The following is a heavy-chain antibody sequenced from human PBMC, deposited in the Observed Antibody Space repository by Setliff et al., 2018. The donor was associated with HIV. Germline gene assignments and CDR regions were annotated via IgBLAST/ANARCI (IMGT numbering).Heavy chain of an antibody. CDR2: VYSSGST. V-gene: IGHV4-61*09. CDR3: ARRGVGATHRFFNY. Sequence: SSETLSLTCTVSGVSISSGSFYWTWIRQPAGKGLEWIGHVYSSGSTYYNPSLKSRVTISLDTSKSQFSLKLNSVTAADTAIYFCARRGVGATHRFFNYWGQGTRVTVSS. CDR1: GVSISSGSFY. J-gene: IGHJ4*02. D-gene: IGHD1-26*01.